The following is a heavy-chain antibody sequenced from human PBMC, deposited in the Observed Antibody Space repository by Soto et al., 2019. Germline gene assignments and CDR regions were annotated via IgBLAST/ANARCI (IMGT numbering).Heavy chain of an antibody. CDR3: ATRPSYCSSTSCYDY. CDR1: GYTFTSYY. Sequence: QVQLVQSGAEVKKPGASVKVSCKASGYTFTSYYMHWVRQAPGQGLEWMGIINPSGGSTSYAQKFPGRVTMTRDTSTSTVYMELSSLRSEDTAVYYCATRPSYCSSTSCYDYWGQGTLVTVSS. D-gene: IGHD2-2*01. J-gene: IGHJ4*02. CDR2: INPSGGST. V-gene: IGHV1-46*03.